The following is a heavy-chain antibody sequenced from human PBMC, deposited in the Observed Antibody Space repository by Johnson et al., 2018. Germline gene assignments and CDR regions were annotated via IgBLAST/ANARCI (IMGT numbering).Heavy chain of an antibody. J-gene: IGHJ1*01. CDR3: ARGDYYVTGYFQH. V-gene: IGHV3-66*02. CDR2: IYTGGRT. Sequence: VQLVESGGGLVQPGGSLRLSCAASGFTVSRNYMSWVRQAPGKGLEWVPVIYTGGRTYYADSVKGRFTIPRANSKNTLFLQMKSLRPVDTAIYYWARGDYYVTGYFQHWGQGTLVTVSS. D-gene: IGHD3-10*02. CDR1: GFTVSRNY.